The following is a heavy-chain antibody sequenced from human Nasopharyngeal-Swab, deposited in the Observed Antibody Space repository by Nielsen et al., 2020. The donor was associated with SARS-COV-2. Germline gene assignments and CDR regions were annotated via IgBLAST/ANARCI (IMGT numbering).Heavy chain of an antibody. V-gene: IGHV3-21*01. Sequence: GGSLRLSCAASGFTFSYYSMSWVRQAPGKGLEWVSSISGSGSYIDYADSVKGRFTISRDNAKNSLYLQMNSLRAEDTAVYYCARGIYYYYYYMDVWGKGTTVTVSS. CDR3: ARGIYYYYYYMDV. CDR2: ISGSGSYI. CDR1: GFTFSYYS. J-gene: IGHJ6*03.